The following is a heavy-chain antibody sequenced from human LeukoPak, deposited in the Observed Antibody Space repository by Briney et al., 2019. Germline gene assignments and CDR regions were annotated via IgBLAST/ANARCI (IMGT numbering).Heavy chain of an antibody. Sequence: GASVKVSCKAAGYTFTSYGISWERQAPGQGLEWMGWISAYNGNTNYAQKPQGRVTMTTDTSTSTAYMELRSLRSDDTAVYYCARAISGSYDFDYWGQGTLVTVSS. CDR1: GYTFTSYG. D-gene: IGHD1-26*01. V-gene: IGHV1-18*01. CDR2: ISAYNGNT. CDR3: ARAISGSYDFDY. J-gene: IGHJ4*02.